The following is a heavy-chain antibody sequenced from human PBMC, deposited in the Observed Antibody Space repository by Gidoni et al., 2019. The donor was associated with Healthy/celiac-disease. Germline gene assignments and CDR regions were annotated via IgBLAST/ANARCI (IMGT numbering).Heavy chain of an antibody. D-gene: IGHD3-22*01. CDR2: IYYRGST. J-gene: IGHJ4*02. CDR1: GGSISSYY. V-gene: IGHV4-59*08. CDR3: ARRRTYYYDSSGYSSYYFDY. Sequence: QLQESGPGLVKPSETLSLTCTGPGGSISSYYWSWIRQPPGKGLAWIGYIYYRGSTNYNPSLQSRVHISVDTSKNQFSLKLSSVTAADTAVYYCARRRTYYYDSSGYSSYYFDYWGQGTLVTVSS.